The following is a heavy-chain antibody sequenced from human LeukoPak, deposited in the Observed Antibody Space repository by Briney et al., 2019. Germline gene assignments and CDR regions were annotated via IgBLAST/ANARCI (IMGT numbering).Heavy chain of an antibody. D-gene: IGHD3-9*01. CDR3: ARELHSTYYDILTRLNWFDP. V-gene: IGHV1-69*13. Sequence: GASVKVSCKASGGTFSSYAISWVRQAPGQGLEWMGGIIPIFGTANYAQKFQGRVTITADESTSTAYMELRSLRSEDTAVYYCARELHSTYYDILTRLNWFDPWGQGTLVTVYS. CDR2: IIPIFGTA. CDR1: GGTFSSYA. J-gene: IGHJ5*01.